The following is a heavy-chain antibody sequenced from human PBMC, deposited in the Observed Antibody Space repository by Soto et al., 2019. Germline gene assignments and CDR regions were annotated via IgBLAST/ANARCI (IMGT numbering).Heavy chain of an antibody. J-gene: IGHJ6*02. CDR3: AKDLSVYANSYGMDV. V-gene: IGHV3-23*01. D-gene: IGHD2-8*01. Sequence: GGSLRLSCAASGFTFSSYAMSWVRQAPGKGLEWVSTISGSDGRTYSTDSVKGRFTISRDNSRNTAYLQMNSLRAEDTAVYYCAKDLSVYANSYGMDVWGQGTTVTVSS. CDR2: ISGSDGRT. CDR1: GFTFSSYA.